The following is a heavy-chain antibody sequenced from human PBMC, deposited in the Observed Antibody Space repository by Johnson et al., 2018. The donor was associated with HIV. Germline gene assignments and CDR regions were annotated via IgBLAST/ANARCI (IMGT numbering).Heavy chain of an antibody. V-gene: IGHV3-30*03. CDR1: GFTFSNAW. CDR2: ISYDGSNK. CDR3: AREKIRAFDI. J-gene: IGHJ3*02. Sequence: QVQLVESGGGLVKPGGSLRLSCAASGFTFSNAWMSWVRQAPAKGLEWVASISYDGSNKYYADSVKGRFTISRDNSKNTLYLQMNSLRAEDTAVYYCAREKIRAFDIWGQGTMVTVSS.